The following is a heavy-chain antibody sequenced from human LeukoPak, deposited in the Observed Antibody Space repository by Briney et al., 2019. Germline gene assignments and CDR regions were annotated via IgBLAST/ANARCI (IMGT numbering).Heavy chain of an antibody. CDR2: IYSSGST. CDR1: GGSISGSY. J-gene: IGHJ4*02. CDR3: ARVGGYSGYDPFDY. Sequence: SETLSLTCTVSGGSISGSYWSWIRQPPGKGLEWIGYIYSSGSTSYNPSLKSRVTISVDTSKNQFSLKLNSVSAADTAVYYCARVGGYSGYDPFDYWGQGTLVTVSS. D-gene: IGHD5-12*01. V-gene: IGHV4-59*01.